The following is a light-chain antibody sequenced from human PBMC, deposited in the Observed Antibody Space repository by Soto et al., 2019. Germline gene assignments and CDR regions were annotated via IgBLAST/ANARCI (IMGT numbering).Light chain of an antibody. CDR3: QQRSNWPLIT. J-gene: IGKJ5*01. V-gene: IGKV3-11*01. CDR2: DTS. Sequence: EIVLTQSRATLSLGPGERATVSCGASQSVSSDLAWYQQRPGQSPRLLIYDTSNRATGIPARFSGSGSGTDFTLTISSLEPEDFAVYYCQQRSNWPLITFGQGTRLEIK. CDR1: QSVSSD.